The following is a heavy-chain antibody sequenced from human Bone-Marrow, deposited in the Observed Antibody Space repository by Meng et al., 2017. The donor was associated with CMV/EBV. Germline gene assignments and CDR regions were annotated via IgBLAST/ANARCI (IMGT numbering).Heavy chain of an antibody. CDR1: GFTVSSNY. V-gene: IGHV3-53*05. D-gene: IGHD3-3*01. J-gene: IGHJ4*02. CDR2: IYSGGST. CDR3: ARGGYDFWSGYLFDY. Sequence: GESLKISCAASGFTVSSNYMSWVRQAPGKGLEWVSVIYSGGSTYYADSVKGRFTISRDNSKNTLYLQMNSLRAEDTAVYYCARGGYDFWSGYLFDYWGQGTLVTVSS.